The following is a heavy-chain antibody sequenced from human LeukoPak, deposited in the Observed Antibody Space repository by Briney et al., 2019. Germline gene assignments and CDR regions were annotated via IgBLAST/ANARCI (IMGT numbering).Heavy chain of an antibody. CDR2: INHSGST. J-gene: IGHJ4*02. Sequence: KPSETLSLTCAVYGGSFSGYYWSWIRQPPGKGLEWIGEINHSGSTNYNPSLKSRVAISVDTSKNHFSLKLSSVTAADTAVYYCARGRSGGYFDYWGQGTLVTVSS. D-gene: IGHD3-16*01. V-gene: IGHV4-34*01. CDR1: GGSFSGYY. CDR3: ARGRSGGYFDY.